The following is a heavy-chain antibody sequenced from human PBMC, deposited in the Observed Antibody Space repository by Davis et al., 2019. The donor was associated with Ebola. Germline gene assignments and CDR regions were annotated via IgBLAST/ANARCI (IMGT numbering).Heavy chain of an antibody. V-gene: IGHV3-23*01. CDR2: ISGSGGST. CDR1: GFTFSSYA. D-gene: IGHD6-13*01. Sequence: GGSLRLSCAASGFTFSSYAMSWVRQAPGKGLEWVSAISGSGGSTYYADSVKGRFTISRDNSKNTLYLQMNSLRAEDTAVYYCAKALGFYIAAAGDYWGQGTLVTVSS. J-gene: IGHJ4*02. CDR3: AKALGFYIAAAGDY.